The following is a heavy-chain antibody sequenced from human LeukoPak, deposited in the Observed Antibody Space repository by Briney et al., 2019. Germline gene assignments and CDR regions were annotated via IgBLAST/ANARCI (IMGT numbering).Heavy chain of an antibody. V-gene: IGHV3-23*01. J-gene: IGHJ6*03. D-gene: IGHD1-14*01. CDR1: GFTFSSYG. Sequence: PGGSLRLSCGAPGFTFSSYGMSWVRQAPGKGLEWVSAISGSGDSTYYADSVKGRFTISRDNSKNTLYLQMGSLRAEDMAVYYCARVSRPITRTYYYYYYMDVWGKGTTVTISS. CDR3: ARVSRPITRTYYYYYYMDV. CDR2: ISGSGDST.